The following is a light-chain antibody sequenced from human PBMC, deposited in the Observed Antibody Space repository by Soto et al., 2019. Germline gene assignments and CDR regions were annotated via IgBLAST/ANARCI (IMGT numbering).Light chain of an antibody. J-gene: IGKJ1*01. V-gene: IGKV3-20*01. Sequence: EIVLTQSPGTLSLSPGERATLSCRASQSVSSSYLAWYQQKPGQAPRLLIYGASSRATGIPDRFSGSGSGTDFTLTISRLEPEDFAVYYCQQYGSSPQATFGQGIKVEIK. CDR3: QQYGSSPQAT. CDR2: GAS. CDR1: QSVSSSY.